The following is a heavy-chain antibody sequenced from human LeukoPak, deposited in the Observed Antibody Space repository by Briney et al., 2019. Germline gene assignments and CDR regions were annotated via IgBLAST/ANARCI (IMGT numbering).Heavy chain of an antibody. Sequence: SETLSLTCTVSGGSISSSSYYWGWIRQPPGKGLEWIGSIYYSGSTYYNPSLKSQVTISVDTSKNQFSLKLSSVTAADTAVYYCSPISYYYYYMDVWGKGTTVTVSS. CDR2: IYYSGST. J-gene: IGHJ6*03. V-gene: IGHV4-39*07. D-gene: IGHD2-21*01. CDR3: SPISYYYYYMDV. CDR1: GGSISSSSYY.